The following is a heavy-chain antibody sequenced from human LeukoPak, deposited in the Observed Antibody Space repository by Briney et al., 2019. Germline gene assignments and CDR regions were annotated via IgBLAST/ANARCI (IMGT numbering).Heavy chain of an antibody. D-gene: IGHD2-15*01. CDR3: AREDPLVAARGLDY. Sequence: SETLSLTCTVSGYSISSGYYWGWIRQPPGKRLEWIGSIYHSGNTDYNPSLESRLTMSMDTSKNQFSLRLSSVGAADTAVYFCAREDPLVAARGLDYWGQGTLVTVSS. CDR2: IYHSGNT. CDR1: GYSISSGYY. V-gene: IGHV4-38-2*02. J-gene: IGHJ4*02.